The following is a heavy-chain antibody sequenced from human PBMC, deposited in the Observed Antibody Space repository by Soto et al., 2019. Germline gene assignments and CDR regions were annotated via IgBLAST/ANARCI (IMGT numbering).Heavy chain of an antibody. CDR1: GFSLSTSGVG. Sequence: SGPTLVNPTQTLTLTCTFSGFSLSTSGVGVGWIRQPPGKALEWLALIYWNDDKRYSPSLKGRLTITKDTSKNQVVLTMTNMDPVDTATYYCAHSEAVAGIYYFDYATPVWGQGTLVTVSS. D-gene: IGHD6-19*01. J-gene: IGHJ4*02. V-gene: IGHV2-5*01. CDR2: IYWNDDK. CDR3: AHSEAVAGIYYFDYATPV.